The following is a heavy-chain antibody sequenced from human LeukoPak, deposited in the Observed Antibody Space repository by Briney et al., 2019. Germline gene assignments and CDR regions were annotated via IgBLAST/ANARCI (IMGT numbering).Heavy chain of an antibody. D-gene: IGHD1-26*01. J-gene: IGHJ5*02. V-gene: IGHV1-18*04. Sequence: ASVKVSCKASGYTFTSYGISWVRQAPGQGLEWMGWISAYNGNTNYAQKLQGRVTMTTDTSTSTAYMELRSLRSDDTAVYYCARRGPVLTYLGGGRGWFDPGGQGTLVTVSS. CDR3: ARRGPVLTYLGGGRGWFDP. CDR1: GYTFTSYG. CDR2: ISAYNGNT.